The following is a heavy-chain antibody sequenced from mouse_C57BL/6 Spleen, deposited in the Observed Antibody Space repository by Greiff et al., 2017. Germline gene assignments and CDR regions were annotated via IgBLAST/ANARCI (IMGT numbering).Heavy chain of an antibody. CDR3: ARRNYYGSSYNYAMDY. CDR2: IYPRDGST. V-gene: IGHV1-85*01. CDR1: GYTFTSYD. D-gene: IGHD1-1*01. Sequence: VQLQQSGPELVKPGASVKLSCKASGYTFTSYDINWVKPRPGQGLEWIGWIYPRDGSTKYNEKFKGKATLTVDTSSSTAYMELHSLTSEDSAVYFCARRNYYGSSYNYAMDYWGQGTSVTVSS. J-gene: IGHJ4*01.